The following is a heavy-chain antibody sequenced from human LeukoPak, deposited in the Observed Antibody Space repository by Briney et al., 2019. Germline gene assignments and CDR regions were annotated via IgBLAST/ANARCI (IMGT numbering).Heavy chain of an antibody. D-gene: IGHD5-12*01. CDR3: AREMGLNIVASFGY. CDR2: IWYDGSNK. J-gene: IGHJ4*02. CDR1: GFTFSNYG. V-gene: IGHV3-33*01. Sequence: GRSLRLSCAASGFTFSNYGMHWVRQAPGKGLEWVALIWYDGSNKYYADSVQGRFIISRDNSKNTLYLQMNSLRAEDTAVYYCAREMGLNIVASFGYWGQGTLVTVSS.